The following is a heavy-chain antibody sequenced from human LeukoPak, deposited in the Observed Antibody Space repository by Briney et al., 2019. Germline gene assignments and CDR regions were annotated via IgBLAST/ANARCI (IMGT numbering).Heavy chain of an antibody. Sequence: GRSLRLSCAASGFTFSSYGMHWVRRAPGKGLEWVAVISYDGSNKYYADSVKGRFTISRDNSKNTLYLQMNSLRAEDTAVYYCAKDRGSGSYSYYYYMDVWGKGTTVTVSS. CDR1: GFTFSSYG. CDR3: AKDRGSGSYSYYYYMDV. J-gene: IGHJ6*03. CDR2: ISYDGSNK. V-gene: IGHV3-30*18. D-gene: IGHD3-10*01.